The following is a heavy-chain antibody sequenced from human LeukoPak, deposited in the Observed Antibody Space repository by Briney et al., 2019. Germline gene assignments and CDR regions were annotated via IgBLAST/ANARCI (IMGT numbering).Heavy chain of an antibody. CDR1: GYTFTSYG. J-gene: IGHJ4*02. CDR2: INPNSGGT. V-gene: IGHV1-2*06. D-gene: IGHD3-22*01. CDR3: ARALEYYDSSGYYYLFDY. Sequence: ASVKVSCKASGYTFTSYGISWVRQAPGQGLEWMGRINPNSGGTNYAQKFQGRVTMTRDTSISTAYMELSRLRSDDTAVYYCARALEYYDSSGYYYLFDYWGQGTLVTVSS.